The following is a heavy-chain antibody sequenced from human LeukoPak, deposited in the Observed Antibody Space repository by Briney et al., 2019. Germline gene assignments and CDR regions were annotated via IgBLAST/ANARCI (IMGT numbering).Heavy chain of an antibody. J-gene: IGHJ4*02. CDR3: ARVGPTVTIYYFDY. CDR1: GYTFTGYY. Sequence: ASVKVFCKASGYTFTGYYMHWVRQAPGQGLEWMGWINPNSGGTNYAQKFQGRVTMTRDTSISTAYMELSRLRSDDTAVYYCARVGPTVTIYYFDYWGQGTLVSVSS. V-gene: IGHV1-2*02. CDR2: INPNSGGT. D-gene: IGHD4-17*01.